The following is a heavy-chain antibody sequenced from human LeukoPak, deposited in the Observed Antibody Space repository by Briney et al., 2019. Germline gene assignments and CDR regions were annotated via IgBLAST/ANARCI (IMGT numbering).Heavy chain of an antibody. Sequence: PSETLSLTCTVSGGSINSYYWSWIRQPPGKGLEWIGYIYYSGSTDYNPSLKSRLTISIDTSKEQFSLELSSVTAADTAVYYCARQTEDSHYYYGMDVWGQGTTVTVSS. V-gene: IGHV4-59*08. J-gene: IGHJ6*02. D-gene: IGHD4-4*01. CDR3: ARQTEDSHYYYGMDV. CDR1: GGSINSYY. CDR2: IYYSGST.